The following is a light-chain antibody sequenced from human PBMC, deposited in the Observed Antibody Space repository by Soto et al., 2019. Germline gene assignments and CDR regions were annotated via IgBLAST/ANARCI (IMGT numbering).Light chain of an antibody. CDR3: QHIYITPPS. Sequence: DIQMTQSPTSLSAAVGDRVTITLRASQSISSYLNWYQQKPGKVPTLMIYAASSLQSGVPSRFSGSGSGTYFTLTISSLQAEDFATYYCQHIYITPPSFVQWTKLEIK. CDR1: QSISSY. CDR2: AAS. V-gene: IGKV1-39*01. J-gene: IGKJ2*03.